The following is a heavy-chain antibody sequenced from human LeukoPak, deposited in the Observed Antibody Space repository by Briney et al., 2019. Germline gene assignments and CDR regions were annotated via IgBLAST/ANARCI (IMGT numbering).Heavy chain of an antibody. CDR2: ISWNSGSI. V-gene: IGHV3-9*01. Sequence: PGRSLRLSCAASGFTFDDYAMHWVRQAPGKGLEWVSGISWNSGSIGYADSVKGRFTISRDNAKSSLYLQMNSLRAEDTALYYCAKGDGVGDGYNWYPDYWGQGTLVTVSS. D-gene: IGHD5-24*01. J-gene: IGHJ4*02. CDR3: AKGDGVGDGYNWYPDY. CDR1: GFTFDDYA.